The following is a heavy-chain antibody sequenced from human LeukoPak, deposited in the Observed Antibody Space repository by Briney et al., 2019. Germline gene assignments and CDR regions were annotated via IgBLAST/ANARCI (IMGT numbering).Heavy chain of an antibody. CDR2: ISSSSSTI. D-gene: IGHD3-9*01. Sequence: QPGGSLRLSCAASGFTFSSYSMNWVRQAPGKGLEWVSYISSSSSTIYYADSVKGRFTISRDNAKNSLYLQMNSLRAEDTAVYYCARSTYYDILTVDYWGQGTLVTVSS. CDR3: ARSTYYDILTVDY. J-gene: IGHJ4*02. CDR1: GFTFSSYS. V-gene: IGHV3-48*01.